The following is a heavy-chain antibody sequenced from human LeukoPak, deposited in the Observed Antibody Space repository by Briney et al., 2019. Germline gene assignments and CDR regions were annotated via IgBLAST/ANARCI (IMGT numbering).Heavy chain of an antibody. CDR1: GGSVSSYY. J-gene: IGHJ4*02. CDR2: IYYSGST. V-gene: IGHV4-59*02. D-gene: IGHD6-19*01. Sequence: SETLSLTCTVSGGSVSSYYWSWIRQPPGKGLEWIGYIYYSGSTNYNPSLKSRVTISVDTSKNQFSLKLSSVTAADTAVYYCARATYSSGWGTSDYWGQGTLVTVSS. CDR3: ARATYSSGWGTSDY.